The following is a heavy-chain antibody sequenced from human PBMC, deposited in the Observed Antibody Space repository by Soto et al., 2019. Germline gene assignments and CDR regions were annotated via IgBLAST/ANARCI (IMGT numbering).Heavy chain of an antibody. Sequence: PGGSLRLSCAASGFTFSSYWMHWVRQAPGKGLVWVSRINSDGSSTSYADSVKGRFTISRDNAKNTLYLQMNSLRAEDTAVYYCARDKTYYYGSGKGLYYFDYWGQGTLVTVSS. CDR2: INSDGSST. V-gene: IGHV3-74*01. J-gene: IGHJ4*02. D-gene: IGHD3-10*01. CDR1: GFTFSSYW. CDR3: ARDKTYYYGSGKGLYYFDY.